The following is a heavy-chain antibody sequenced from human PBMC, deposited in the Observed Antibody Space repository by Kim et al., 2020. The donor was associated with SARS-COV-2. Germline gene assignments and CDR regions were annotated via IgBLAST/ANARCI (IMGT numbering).Heavy chain of an antibody. V-gene: IGHV4-39*01. CDR3: ASSGGDDIDQYFQH. CDR1: GGSISSSSYY. Sequence: SETLSLTCTVSGGSISSSSYYWGWIRQPPGKGLEWIGSIYYSGSTYYNPSLKSRVTISVDTSKNQFSLKLSSVTAADTAVYYCASSGGDDIDQYFQHWGQGTLVTVSS. CDR2: IYYSGST. D-gene: IGHD6-19*01. J-gene: IGHJ1*01.